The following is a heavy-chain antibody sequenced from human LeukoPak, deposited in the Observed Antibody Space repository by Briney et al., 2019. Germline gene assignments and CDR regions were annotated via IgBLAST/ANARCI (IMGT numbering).Heavy chain of an antibody. V-gene: IGHV4-34*01. J-gene: IGHJ4*02. CDR1: GGSFSGYY. Sequence: SETLSLTCAVYGGSFSGYYWSWIRQPPGKGLEWIGEINHSGSTNYNPSLKSRVTISVDTSKNQFSLKLSSVTAADTAVYYCARGPPTRSPHYYYGSGSYWGTFDYWGQGTLVTVSS. CDR2: INHSGST. CDR3: ARGPPTRSPHYYYGSGSYWGTFDY. D-gene: IGHD3-10*01.